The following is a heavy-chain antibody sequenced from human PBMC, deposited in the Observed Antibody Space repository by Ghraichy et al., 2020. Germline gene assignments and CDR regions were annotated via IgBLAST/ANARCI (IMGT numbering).Heavy chain of an antibody. CDR2: ISGSGGST. CDR3: AKKPGITMVRGVSWFDP. V-gene: IGHV3-23*01. Sequence: GGSLRLSCAASGFTFSSYAMSWVRQAPGKGLEWVSAISGSGGSTYYADSVKGRFTISRDNSKNTLYLQMNSLRAEDTAVYYCAKKPGITMVRGVSWFDPWGQGTLVTVSS. D-gene: IGHD3-10*01. CDR1: GFTFSSYA. J-gene: IGHJ5*02.